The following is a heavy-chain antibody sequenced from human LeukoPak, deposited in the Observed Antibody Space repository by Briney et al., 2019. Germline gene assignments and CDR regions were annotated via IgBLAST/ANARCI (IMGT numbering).Heavy chain of an antibody. V-gene: IGHV3-33*01. CDR2: LWYDGSNE. CDR1: GFTFNNYG. D-gene: IGHD6-19*01. J-gene: IGHJ4*02. CDR3: ARDLSQWLDY. Sequence: GGSLRLSCAASGFTFNNYGMHWVRQAPGKGLEWVAVLWYDGSNEDYADSVKSRFTISRDNSKNTLYLQMNSLRVEDTAVYYCARDLSQWLDYWGQGTLVTVSS.